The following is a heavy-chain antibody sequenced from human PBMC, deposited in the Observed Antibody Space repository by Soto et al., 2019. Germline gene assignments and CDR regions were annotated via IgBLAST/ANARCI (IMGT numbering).Heavy chain of an antibody. CDR3: ASAPFVPDTYYYDSTVFDP. CDR1: GGTFSSYA. CDR2: IIPIFGAA. Sequence: SVKVSCKASGGTFSSYAISWVRQAPGQGLEWMGGIIPIFGAANYAQKFQGRVTITADESTSTAYMELSSLRSEDTAVYYCASAPFVPDTYYYDSTVFDPWGQGTLVTV. V-gene: IGHV1-69*13. D-gene: IGHD3-22*01. J-gene: IGHJ5*02.